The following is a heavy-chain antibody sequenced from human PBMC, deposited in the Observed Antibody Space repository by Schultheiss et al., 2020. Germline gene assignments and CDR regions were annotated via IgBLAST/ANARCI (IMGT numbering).Heavy chain of an antibody. J-gene: IGHJ4*02. Sequence: SGPTLVKPTQTLTLTCTFSGFSLSTSGMCVSWIRQPPGKALEWLALIDWDDDKFYSTSLKTRLTISKDTSKNQVVLTMTNMDPVDTATYYCARVSAGYNWGPLDYWGQGTLVTVSS. D-gene: IGHD5-24*01. CDR3: ARVSAGYNWGPLDY. V-gene: IGHV2-70*01. CDR1: GFSLSTSGMC. CDR2: IDWDDDK.